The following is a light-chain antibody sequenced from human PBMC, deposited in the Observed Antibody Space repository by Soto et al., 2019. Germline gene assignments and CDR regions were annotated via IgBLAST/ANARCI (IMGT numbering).Light chain of an antibody. CDR2: SNN. Sequence: QPVLTQPPSASGTPGQRVTVSCSGSTSNIGSNTVNWYQQLPGTAPTLLIYSNNQRPSGVPDRFSGSKSGTSASLAISGLQSEDEAEYFCEAWDDSLNGPVFGGGTKLTVL. V-gene: IGLV1-44*01. CDR3: EAWDDSLNGPV. CDR1: TSNIGSNT. J-gene: IGLJ2*01.